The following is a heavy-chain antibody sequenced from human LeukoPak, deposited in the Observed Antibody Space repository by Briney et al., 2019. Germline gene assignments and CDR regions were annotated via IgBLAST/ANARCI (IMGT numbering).Heavy chain of an antibody. D-gene: IGHD1-26*01. V-gene: IGHV3-53*01. J-gene: IGHJ4*02. CDR2: IYSGGST. Sequence: GGSLRLSCAASGFTVSSNYMSWVRQAPGKGLEWVSVIYSGGSTYYADSVKGRFTISGDNSKSTLYLQMNSLRAEDTAVYYCARATVGATTTPFDYWGQGTLVTVSS. CDR3: ARATVGATTTPFDY. CDR1: GFTVSSNY.